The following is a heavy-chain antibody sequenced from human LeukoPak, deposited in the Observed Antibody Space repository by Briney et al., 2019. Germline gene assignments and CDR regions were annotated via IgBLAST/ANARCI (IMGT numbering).Heavy chain of an antibody. J-gene: IGHJ4*02. CDR2: IIPILGIA. Sequence: SVKVSCKASGYTFTGYYMHWVRQAPGQGLEWMGRIIPILGIANYAQKFQGRVTITADKSTNTAYMELSSLRSEDTAMYYCARMTSSGLTYYFDYWGQGTLVTVSS. D-gene: IGHD6-19*01. CDR3: ARMTSSGLTYYFDY. V-gene: IGHV1-69*02. CDR1: GYTFTGYY.